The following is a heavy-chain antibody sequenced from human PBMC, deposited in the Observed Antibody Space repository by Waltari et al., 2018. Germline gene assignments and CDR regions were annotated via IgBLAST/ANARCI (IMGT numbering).Heavy chain of an antibody. CDR3: AMGGSNSWFAH. J-gene: IGHJ5*01. D-gene: IGHD6-13*01. CDR1: GFDFRNFA. Sequence: EVQLLQSGGGLIQPGGSLGLSCGASGFDFRNFAMSWVRQAPGTWLDWVYGIGHTGESVFYADSVKGRFTISRDNSQKTLYLQMISLRADDTAIYYCAMGGSNSWFAHWGQGTPVTVSS. V-gene: IGHV3-23*01. CDR2: IGHTGESV.